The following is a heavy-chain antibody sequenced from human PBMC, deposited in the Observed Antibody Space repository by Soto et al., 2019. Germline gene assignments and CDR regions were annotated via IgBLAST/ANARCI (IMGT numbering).Heavy chain of an antibody. CDR2: MNPNSGNT. V-gene: IGHV1-8*01. CDR3: ARGGGQRTPGYYYYGMDV. J-gene: IGHJ6*02. Sequence: GASVKVSCKASGYTFTSYDINWVRQAPGQGLEWMGWMNPNSGNTGYAQKFQGRVTMTRNTSISTAYMELSSLRSEDTAVYYCARGGGQRTPGYYYYGMDVWGQGTTVTVSS. CDR1: GYTFTSYD. D-gene: IGHD6-25*01.